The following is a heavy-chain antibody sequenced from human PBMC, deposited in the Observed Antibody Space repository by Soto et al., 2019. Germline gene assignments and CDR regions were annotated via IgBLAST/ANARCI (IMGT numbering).Heavy chain of an antibody. CDR1: GGSISSNIYS. CDR2: IHYSGST. V-gene: IGHV4-39*01. D-gene: IGHD3-22*01. J-gene: IGHJ4*02. CDR3: ASQRYYDSSGYYVVY. Sequence: SETLSLTCPVSGGSISSNIYSWGWFRQPPGKGLEWIGNIHYSGSTYYDSSLKSRVTISVDTSKNQFSLKLSSVTAADTAMYYCASQRYYDSSGYYVVYWGQGTLVTVS.